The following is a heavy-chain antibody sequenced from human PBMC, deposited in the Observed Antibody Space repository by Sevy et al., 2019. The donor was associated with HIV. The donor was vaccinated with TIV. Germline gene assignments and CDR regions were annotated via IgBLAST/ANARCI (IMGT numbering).Heavy chain of an antibody. D-gene: IGHD6-13*01. V-gene: IGHV3-23*01. CDR2: ISASGGGT. J-gene: IGHJ1*01. Sequence: GGSLRLSCAASGFIFSGYVMSWVRQAPGKGLEWVSGISASGGGTYYAHSVKGRVTVSRDKSKNRLYLEMNSLRAEDTAVYYCAKDASSSWTGGTFQHWGQGTLVTVSS. CDR1: GFIFSGYV. CDR3: AKDASSSWTGGTFQH.